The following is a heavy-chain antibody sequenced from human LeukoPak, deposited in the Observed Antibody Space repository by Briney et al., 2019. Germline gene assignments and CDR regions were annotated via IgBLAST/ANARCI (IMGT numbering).Heavy chain of an antibody. Sequence: PGGSLRLSCAASRFTFSSYAMSWVRQAPGKGLEWVSAISGSGGSTYYADSVKGRYTISRDNSKNTLYLRMNSPRAEDTAVYYCAKLIQLWHIDYWGQGTLVTVSS. CDR1: RFTFSSYA. CDR2: ISGSGGST. D-gene: IGHD5-18*01. J-gene: IGHJ4*02. V-gene: IGHV3-23*01. CDR3: AKLIQLWHIDY.